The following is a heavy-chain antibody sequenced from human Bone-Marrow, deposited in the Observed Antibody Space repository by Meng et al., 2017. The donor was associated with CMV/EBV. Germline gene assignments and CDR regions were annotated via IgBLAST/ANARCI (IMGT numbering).Heavy chain of an antibody. CDR3: ARGSGVNMFRGAIGSFDS. J-gene: IGHJ4*02. CDR2: VGTEDDA. CDR1: GFTFSSYD. V-gene: IGHV3-13*01. D-gene: IGHD3-16*02. Sequence: SLKISCAASGFTFSSYDMHWVRQVTGKGLEWVSGVGTEDDAYYRDSVKGRFTISRENGMNSMYLQMDSLTVGDTAIYYCARGSGVNMFRGAIGSFDSWGLGTLVTVSS.